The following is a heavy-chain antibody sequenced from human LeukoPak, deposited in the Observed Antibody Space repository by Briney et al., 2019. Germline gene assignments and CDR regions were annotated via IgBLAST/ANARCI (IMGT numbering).Heavy chain of an antibody. CDR2: IYYSGST. J-gene: IGHJ4*02. CDR1: GGSISSGGYY. CDR3: ARDSIAARVDY. V-gene: IGHV4-31*03. Sequence: PSQTLSLTCTVSGGSISSGGYYWSWIRQHPGKGLEWIGYIYYSGSTYYNPSLKSRVTISVDTSKNQFSLKLSSVTAADTAVYYCARDSIAARVDYWGQGTLVTVSS. D-gene: IGHD6-6*01.